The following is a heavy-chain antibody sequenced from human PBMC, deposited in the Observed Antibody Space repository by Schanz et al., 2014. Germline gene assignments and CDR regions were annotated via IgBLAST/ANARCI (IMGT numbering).Heavy chain of an antibody. Sequence: QVQLVQSGAEVKKPGASVKVSCKASGYTFSSYGITWVRQAPGQGLEWMGWINGYNGHTLYAQKFQGRVTFTADKSTSTAYMELSSLKSEDTAVHYCARGRGFYDYWGQGTLVTVSS. CDR1: GYTFSSYG. CDR3: ARGRGFYDY. V-gene: IGHV1-18*01. J-gene: IGHJ4*02. CDR2: INGYNGHT. D-gene: IGHD3-10*01.